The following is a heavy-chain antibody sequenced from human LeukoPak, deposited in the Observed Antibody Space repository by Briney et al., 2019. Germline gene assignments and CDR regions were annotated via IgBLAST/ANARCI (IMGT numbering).Heavy chain of an antibody. CDR3: ARDFTIFGVPTGFDP. J-gene: IGHJ5*02. Sequence: GASVQVSCKASGGTFSSYAISWVRQAPGQGLEWMGGIIPIFGTANYAQKFQGRVTITADESTSTAYMELSSLRSEDTAVYYCARDFTIFGVPTGFDPWGQGTLVTVSS. CDR1: GGTFSSYA. V-gene: IGHV1-69*13. D-gene: IGHD3-3*01. CDR2: IIPIFGTA.